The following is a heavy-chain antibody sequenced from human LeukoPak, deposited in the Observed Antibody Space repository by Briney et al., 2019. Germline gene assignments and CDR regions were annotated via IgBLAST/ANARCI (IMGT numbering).Heavy chain of an antibody. CDR1: GFTFSSYA. CDR2: ISGGST. V-gene: IGHV3-23*01. CDR3: AKAVNSAYYDSSGYSFDY. J-gene: IGHJ4*02. D-gene: IGHD3-22*01. Sequence: GGSLRLSCAASGFTFSSYAMSWVRQAPGKGLEWVSAISGGSTYYADSVKGRFTISRDNSKNTLYLQMNSLRAEDTAVYYCAKAVNSAYYDSSGYSFDYWGQGTLVTVSS.